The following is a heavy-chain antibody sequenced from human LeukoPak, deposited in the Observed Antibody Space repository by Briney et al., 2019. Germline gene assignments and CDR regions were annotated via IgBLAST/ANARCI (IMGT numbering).Heavy chain of an antibody. Sequence: PGGSLRLSCAASGFTFSNFGMNWFRQAPGKGLEWVSYITSGGVSIYYADSVKGRFTISRDNAKNSLYLQMDSLRAEDTAVYSCARDRLSVTSPPVFWGQGTLVTVSP. D-gene: IGHD4-17*01. V-gene: IGHV3-48*01. CDR1: GFTFSNFG. J-gene: IGHJ4*02. CDR3: ARDRLSVTSPPVF. CDR2: ITSGGVSI.